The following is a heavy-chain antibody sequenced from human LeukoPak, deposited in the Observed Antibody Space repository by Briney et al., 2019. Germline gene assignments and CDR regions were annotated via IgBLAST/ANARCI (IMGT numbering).Heavy chain of an antibody. V-gene: IGHV4-59*01. CDR1: GDSIGIYY. CDR2: IYYSGTT. D-gene: IGHD1-26*01. Sequence: SETLSLTCTVSGDSIGIYYWTWIRQPPGKGLEWIGCIYYSGTTNYNPSLKSRVTISVDTSKNQFSLKLSSVTAADTAVYYCARGHYSGSNPLHWFDPWGHGTLVTVSS. J-gene: IGHJ5*02. CDR3: ARGHYSGSNPLHWFDP.